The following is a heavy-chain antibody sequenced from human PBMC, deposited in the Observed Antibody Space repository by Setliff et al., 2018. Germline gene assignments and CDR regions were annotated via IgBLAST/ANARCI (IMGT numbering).Heavy chain of an antibody. D-gene: IGHD3-22*01. CDR1: GSTLTELT. V-gene: IGHV1-24*01. CDR3: ATKDYDTSGYYRPFGF. Sequence: EASVKVSCKVSGSTLTELTMYWVRQAPGKGLEWMGSFNPEDDEIIYAQKFLGRVTMTEDTSTDTAYMELSSLRSEDTAVYYCATKDYDTSGYYRPFGFWGQGTLVTVSS. J-gene: IGHJ4*01. CDR2: FNPEDDEI.